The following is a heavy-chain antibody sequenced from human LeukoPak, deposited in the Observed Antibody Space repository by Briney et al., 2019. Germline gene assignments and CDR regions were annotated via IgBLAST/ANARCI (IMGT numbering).Heavy chain of an antibody. CDR1: GHSFGDYY. CDR3: TRDTGTTGEVKFDP. CDR2: IYTSGST. V-gene: IGHV4-4*07. Sequence: SETLSLTCTVSGHSFGDYYWSWIRQPAGKGLEWIGRIYTSGSTTYNPSLKSRVTMSVDTSKSQFSLNLMSVTAADTAVYYCTRDTGTTGEVKFDPWGQGTLVTVSS. J-gene: IGHJ5*02. D-gene: IGHD4-17*01.